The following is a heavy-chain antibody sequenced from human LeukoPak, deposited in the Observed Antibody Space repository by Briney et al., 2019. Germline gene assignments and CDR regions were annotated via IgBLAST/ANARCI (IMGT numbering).Heavy chain of an antibody. D-gene: IGHD3-3*01. CDR2: IYYSGST. Sequence: SETLSLTCTVSGXSISSYYGSWIRQPPGKRQEWIGHIYYSGSTNYNPSLKSRVTISVDTSKNQFSLKLSSVTAADTAVYYCASRSSIWSGYQDTLYYFDSWGQGTLVTVSS. V-gene: IGHV4-59*01. CDR3: ASRSSIWSGYQDTLYYFDS. J-gene: IGHJ4*02. CDR1: GXSISSYY.